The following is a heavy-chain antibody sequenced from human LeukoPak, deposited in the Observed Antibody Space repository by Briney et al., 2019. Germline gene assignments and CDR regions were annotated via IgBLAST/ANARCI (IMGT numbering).Heavy chain of an antibody. V-gene: IGHV1-69*06. CDR2: IIPIFGTA. J-gene: IGHJ4*02. CDR1: GGTFSSYA. CDR3: ARCPQDYLDYFDY. Sequence: GASVKVSCKASGGTFSSYAISWVRQAPGQGLEWMGGIIPIFGTANYAQKFQGRVTITADKSTSTAYMELSSLRSEDTAVYYCARCPQDYLDYFDYWGQGTLVTVSS. D-gene: IGHD4-11*01.